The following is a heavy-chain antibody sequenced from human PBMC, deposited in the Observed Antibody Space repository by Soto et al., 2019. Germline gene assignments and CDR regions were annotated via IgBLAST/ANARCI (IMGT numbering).Heavy chain of an antibody. J-gene: IGHJ6*02. V-gene: IGHV4-59*08. Sequence: SDTQSLTCTVSGGSISSYYWSWIRQPPGKGLEWIGYIYYSGSTNYNPSLKSRVTISVDTSKNQFSLKLSSVTAADTAVYYCARLSGYDYPNSYYGMDVWGQGTTVTVSS. D-gene: IGHD5-12*01. CDR2: IYYSGST. CDR1: GGSISSYY. CDR3: ARLSGYDYPNSYYGMDV.